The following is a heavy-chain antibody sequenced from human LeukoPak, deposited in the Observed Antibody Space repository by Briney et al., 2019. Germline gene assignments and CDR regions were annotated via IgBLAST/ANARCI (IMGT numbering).Heavy chain of an antibody. CDR2: IKQDGSEK. Sequence: PGGSLRLSCAASGFTFSRYAMSWVRQAPGKGLEWVANIKQDGSEKYYVDSVKGRFTISRDNAKNSLYLQMNSLRAEDTAVYYCARDQVGAAGTGYYYYYYMDVWGKGTTVTISS. J-gene: IGHJ6*03. CDR3: ARDQVGAAGTGYYYYYYMDV. D-gene: IGHD6-13*01. CDR1: GFTFSRYA. V-gene: IGHV3-7*01.